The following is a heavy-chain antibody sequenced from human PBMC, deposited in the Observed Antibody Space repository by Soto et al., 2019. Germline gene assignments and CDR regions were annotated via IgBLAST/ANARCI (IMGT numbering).Heavy chain of an antibody. CDR3: AKDYCADYGPTADGFLWYFDL. CDR2: ISYDGHNK. CDR1: GFTFSSYG. D-gene: IGHD4-17*01. V-gene: IGHV3-30*18. Sequence: GGSLRPSCAASGFTFSSYGMHCNRQAPSKGLEWVAVISYDGHNKYYADSVKGRFTISRDNSKNTLYLQMNSLRAEDTAVYYCAKDYCADYGPTADGFLWYFDLWGRGTLVTVSS. J-gene: IGHJ2*01.